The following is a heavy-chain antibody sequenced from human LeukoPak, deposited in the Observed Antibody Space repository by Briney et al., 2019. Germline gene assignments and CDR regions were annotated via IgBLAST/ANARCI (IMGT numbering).Heavy chain of an antibody. CDR2: IKQDGSEK. J-gene: IGHJ4*02. D-gene: IGHD6-13*01. V-gene: IGHV3-7*01. Sequence: PGGSLRLSCAASGFTFSSYWMSWVRQAPGKGLEWVANIKQDGSEKYYVDSVKGRFTISRDNAKNSLYLQMNSLRAEDTAVYYCPRDLLPAAGEYYFDYWGQGTLVTVSS. CDR3: PRDLLPAAGEYYFDY. CDR1: GFTFSSYW.